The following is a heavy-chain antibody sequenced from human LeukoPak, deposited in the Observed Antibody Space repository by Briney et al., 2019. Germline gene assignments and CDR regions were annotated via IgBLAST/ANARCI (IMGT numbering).Heavy chain of an antibody. CDR3: ASPNPRIAARPYYYYYMDV. Sequence: GGSLRLSCAASGFNVSSNYMNWVRQAPGKGLEWVSSISSSSSYIYYADSVKGRFTISRDNAKNSLYLQMNSLRAEDTAVYYCASPNPRIAARPYYYYYMDVWGKGTTVTVSS. CDR2: ISSSSSYI. CDR1: GFNVSSNY. V-gene: IGHV3-21*01. J-gene: IGHJ6*03. D-gene: IGHD6-6*01.